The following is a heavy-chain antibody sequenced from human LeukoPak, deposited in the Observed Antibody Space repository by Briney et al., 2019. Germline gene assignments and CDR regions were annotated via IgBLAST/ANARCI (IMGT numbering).Heavy chain of an antibody. D-gene: IGHD3-10*01. CDR1: GYTFTSYG. Sequence: ASVKVSCKASGYTFTSYGISWVRQAPGQGLEWMGWISAYNGNTNYAQKLQGRVTITTDTSTSTAYMELRSLRSDDTAVYYCARDILWFGEFSPNNWFDPWGQGTLVTVSS. CDR3: ARDILWFGEFSPNNWFDP. CDR2: ISAYNGNT. J-gene: IGHJ5*02. V-gene: IGHV1-18*01.